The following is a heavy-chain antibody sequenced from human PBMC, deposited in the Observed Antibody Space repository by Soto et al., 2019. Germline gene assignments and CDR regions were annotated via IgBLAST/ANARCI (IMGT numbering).Heavy chain of an antibody. CDR3: ATPTPYCGGECYSLYFQH. V-gene: IGHV4-31*03. CDR1: GVSLTTVGFY. D-gene: IGHD2-21*01. J-gene: IGHJ1*01. Sequence: NPSETLSLTCTVSGVSLTTVGFYWGWVRQYPGRGLEGIAYISYRGNTYYNPSLKSRVSMSVDKSANQFYLTLKSVTAADTAVYYCATPTPYCGGECYSLYFQHWGQGALVTVSS. CDR2: ISYRGNT.